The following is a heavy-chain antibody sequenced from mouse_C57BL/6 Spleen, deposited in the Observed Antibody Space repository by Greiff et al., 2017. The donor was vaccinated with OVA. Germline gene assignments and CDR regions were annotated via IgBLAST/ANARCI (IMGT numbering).Heavy chain of an antibody. CDR2: IRLKSDNYAT. D-gene: IGHD4-1*01. CDR3: TGAGTSYFDY. Sequence: DVKLVESGGGLVQPGGSMKLSCVASGFTFSNYWMNWVRQSPEKGLEWVAQIRLKSDNYATHYAESVKGRFTISRYDSKSSVYLQMNNLRAEDTGIYYCTGAGTSYFDYWGQGTTLTVSS. CDR1: GFTFSNYW. J-gene: IGHJ2*01. V-gene: IGHV6-3*01.